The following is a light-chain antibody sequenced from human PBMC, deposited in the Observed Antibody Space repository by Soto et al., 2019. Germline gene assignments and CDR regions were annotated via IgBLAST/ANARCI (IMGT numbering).Light chain of an antibody. CDR3: QQANILPLT. J-gene: IGKJ4*01. V-gene: IGKV4-1*01. Sequence: DIVMTQSPDSLAVSLGERATINCKSSQSVLYSSNNKNYLAWYQQKPGQPPKLLIYWASTRESGVPDRFSGSGSGTDFTLTISSLQAEDVAVYYCQQANILPLTFGGGTKVEIK. CDR1: QSVLYSSNNKNY. CDR2: WAS.